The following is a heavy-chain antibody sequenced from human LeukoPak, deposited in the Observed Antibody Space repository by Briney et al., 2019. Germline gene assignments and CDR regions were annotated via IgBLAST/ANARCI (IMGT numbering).Heavy chain of an antibody. J-gene: IGHJ4*02. CDR3: ARGEVGATFFDY. CDR2: IYYSGST. CDR1: GGSISSYY. D-gene: IGHD1-26*01. V-gene: IGHV4-59*01. Sequence: SETLSLTCTVSGGSISSYYWSWIRQPPGKGLEWIGYIYYSGSTNYNPSLKSRVTISVDTSKNQFSLKLSSVTAADTAVCYCARGEVGATFFDYWGQGTLVTVSS.